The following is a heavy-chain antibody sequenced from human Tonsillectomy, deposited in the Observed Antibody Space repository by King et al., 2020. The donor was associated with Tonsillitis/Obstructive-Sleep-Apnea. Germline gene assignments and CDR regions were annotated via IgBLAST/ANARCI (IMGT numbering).Heavy chain of an antibody. CDR2: INSDGSST. Sequence: VQLVESGGDSVQPGGSLRLSCAASGFIFSSYWMHWVRQAPGKGLVWVSRINSDGSSTNYADSVKGRFTISRDNAKNTLYLQMKSLRAEDMAVYYCARVDNMVRGVEHYYYYYMDVWGKGTTVTVSS. J-gene: IGHJ6*03. CDR1: GFIFSSYW. CDR3: ARVDNMVRGVEHYYYYYMDV. D-gene: IGHD3-10*01. V-gene: IGHV3-74*01.